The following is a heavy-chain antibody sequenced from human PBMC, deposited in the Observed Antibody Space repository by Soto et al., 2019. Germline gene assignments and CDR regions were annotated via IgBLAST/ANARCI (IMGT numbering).Heavy chain of an antibody. J-gene: IGHJ5*02. V-gene: IGHV6-1*01. D-gene: IGHD2-15*01. CDR2: TYYRSKWYN. CDR3: ARGKCSGGSCYSDNWFDP. CDR1: GDTVSSNSSA. Sequence: SQTLSLTFAISGDTVSSNSSAWNCISQSPSRGLEWLGRTYYRSKWYNDYAVSVKSRITINPDTSKNQFSLQLNSVTPEDTAVYYCARGKCSGGSCYSDNWFDPWGQGTLVTVSS.